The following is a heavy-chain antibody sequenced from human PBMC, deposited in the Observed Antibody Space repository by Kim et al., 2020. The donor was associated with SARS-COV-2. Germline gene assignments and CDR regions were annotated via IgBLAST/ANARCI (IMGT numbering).Heavy chain of an antibody. D-gene: IGHD3-3*01. CDR2: FDPEDGET. CDR3: ATGPAGFGVVISWFDP. Sequence: ASVKVSCKVSGYTLIELSMHWVRQAPGKGLEWMGGFDPEDGETIYAQKFQGRVTMTEDTSTDTAYMELSSLRSEETAVYYCATGPAGFGVVISWFDPWGQGTLVTVSS. V-gene: IGHV1-24*01. J-gene: IGHJ5*02. CDR1: GYTLIELS.